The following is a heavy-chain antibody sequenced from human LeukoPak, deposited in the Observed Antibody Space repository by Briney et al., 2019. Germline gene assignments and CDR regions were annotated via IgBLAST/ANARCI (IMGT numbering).Heavy chain of an antibody. D-gene: IGHD3-10*01. J-gene: IGHJ5*01. V-gene: IGHV4-30-2*06. CDR3: ARSRQASGLFNS. CDR2: IYDRGPA. CDR1: GYTITSGGFS. Sequence: SETLSLTCTVSGYTITSGGFSWNWIRQSPGKGLEWIGCIYDRGPAYYNPSLKSRFTISVDRPKNQFFLNVTSLTAADTAVYFCARSRQASGLFNSWGQGTLVVVSS.